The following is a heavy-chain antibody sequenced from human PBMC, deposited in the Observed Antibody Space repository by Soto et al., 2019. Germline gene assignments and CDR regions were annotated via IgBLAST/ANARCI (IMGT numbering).Heavy chain of an antibody. CDR1: GFTFSNYA. CDR2: ISGSGGST. Sequence: EVQLLESGGGLVQPGGSLRLSCAASGFTFSNYAVTWVRQAPGKGLEWVSTISGSGGSTYYADSVKGRFTISRDNSKNTRYLQMNSLRAEDTAVYYCAKDPGSSWYEIDYWGQGTLVTVSS. J-gene: IGHJ4*02. CDR3: AKDPGSSWYEIDY. V-gene: IGHV3-23*01. D-gene: IGHD6-13*01.